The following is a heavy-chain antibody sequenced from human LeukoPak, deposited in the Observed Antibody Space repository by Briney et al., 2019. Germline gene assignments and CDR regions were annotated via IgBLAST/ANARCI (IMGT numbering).Heavy chain of an antibody. Sequence: SETLSLTCTVSGGSISSGSYYWSWIRQPAGKGLEWIGRIYTSGSTNYNPSLKSRVTISVDTSKNQFSLKLSSVTAADTAVYYCARYRRDGYNSFDYWGQGTLVTVSS. CDR1: GGSISSGSYY. V-gene: IGHV4-61*02. J-gene: IGHJ4*02. CDR3: ARYRRDGYNSFDY. CDR2: IYTSGST. D-gene: IGHD5-24*01.